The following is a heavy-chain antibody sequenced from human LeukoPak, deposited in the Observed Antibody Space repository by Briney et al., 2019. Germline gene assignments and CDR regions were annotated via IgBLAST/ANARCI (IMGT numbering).Heavy chain of an antibody. D-gene: IGHD3-16*01. Sequence: SETLSLTCTVSGGSISSGGNYWSWIRQAPGKGLEWIGCFYRSGSTYYNPSLKSRLTISADTSKNQFSLKLSSVTAADTAVYYCARVSAVFGEFDYWGQGTLVTVSS. V-gene: IGHV4-30-2*01. CDR2: FYRSGST. J-gene: IGHJ4*02. CDR3: ARVSAVFGEFDY. CDR1: GGSISSGGNY.